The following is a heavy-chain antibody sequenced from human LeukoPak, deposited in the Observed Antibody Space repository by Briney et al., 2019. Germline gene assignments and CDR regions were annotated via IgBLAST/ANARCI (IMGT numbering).Heavy chain of an antibody. CDR3: ARDRRQLAAIDY. Sequence: ASVKISCKASGYTFTGYYMHWVRQAPGQRLEWMGWINPNSGGTNYAQKFQGRVTMTRDTSISTAYMELSRLRSDDTAVYYCARDRRQLAAIDYRGQGTLVTVSS. V-gene: IGHV1-2*02. CDR2: INPNSGGT. D-gene: IGHD6-6*01. CDR1: GYTFTGYY. J-gene: IGHJ4*02.